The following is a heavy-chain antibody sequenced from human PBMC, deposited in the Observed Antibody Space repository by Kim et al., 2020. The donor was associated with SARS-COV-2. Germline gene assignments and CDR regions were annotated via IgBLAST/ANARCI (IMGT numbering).Heavy chain of an antibody. V-gene: IGHV3-23*01. J-gene: IGHJ4*02. D-gene: IGHD3-22*01. CDR3: ARSRGDSSGYWVCDY. Sequence: DSVKCRFTISRDNTKNTLYLQMNSLSAEDTAVYYCARSRGDSSGYWVCDYWGQGTLVTVSS.